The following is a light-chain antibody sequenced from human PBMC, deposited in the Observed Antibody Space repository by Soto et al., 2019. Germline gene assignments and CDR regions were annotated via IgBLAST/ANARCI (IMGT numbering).Light chain of an antibody. CDR1: QRISTF. V-gene: IGKV1-39*01. J-gene: IGKJ1*01. CDR2: AAS. Sequence: GDRVSVTCRASQRISTFLNWYQQRPGEAPKLLIYAASSLQSGVPSRFSGSGSGADFTLTIGSLQPEDFATYYCQQSYTTPRTFGQGTKVEVK. CDR3: QQSYTTPRT.